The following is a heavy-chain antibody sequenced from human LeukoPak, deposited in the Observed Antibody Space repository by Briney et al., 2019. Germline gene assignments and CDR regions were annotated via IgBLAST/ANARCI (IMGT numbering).Heavy chain of an antibody. CDR3: ARAIQLRYFDWFPHFDY. CDR2: INHSGST. J-gene: IGHJ4*02. D-gene: IGHD3-9*01. V-gene: IGHV4-34*01. CDR1: GGSFSGYY. Sequence: PSETLSLTCAVYGGSFSGYYWSWIRQPPGKGLEWIGEINHSGSTNYNPSLKSRGTISVDTSKNQFSLNLTSVTAADTAVYYCARAIQLRYFDWFPHFDYWGQGTLVTVSS.